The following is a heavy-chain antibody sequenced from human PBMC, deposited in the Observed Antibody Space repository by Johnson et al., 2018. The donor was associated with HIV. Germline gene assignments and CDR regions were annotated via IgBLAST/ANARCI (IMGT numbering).Heavy chain of an antibody. J-gene: IGHJ3*02. D-gene: IGHD7-27*01. Sequence: EKLVESGGGLVQPGGSLRLSCAASGFTFSSYWMSWVRQAPGKGLEWVSVIYSGGSTYYADSVKGRFTISRDNSKNTLDLQMNSLRAEDTAVYYCARPRTGSDAFDIWGQGTMVTVSS. V-gene: IGHV3-66*02. CDR2: IYSGGST. CDR3: ARPRTGSDAFDI. CDR1: GFTFSSYW.